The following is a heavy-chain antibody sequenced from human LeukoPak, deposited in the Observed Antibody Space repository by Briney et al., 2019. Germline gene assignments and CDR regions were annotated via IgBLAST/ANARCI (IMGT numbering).Heavy chain of an antibody. Sequence: GGSLRLSCAASGFTFSRYWMHWVRQAPGKGPVWVSRIRSDGSSTDYADSVKGRFTISRDNAKNTLYLQTNSLRAEDTAVYYCAREQGYYSVPGYWGQGTQVTVSS. CDR3: AREQGYYSVPGY. V-gene: IGHV3-74*01. CDR1: GFTFSRYW. CDR2: IRSDGSST. D-gene: IGHD3-22*01. J-gene: IGHJ4*02.